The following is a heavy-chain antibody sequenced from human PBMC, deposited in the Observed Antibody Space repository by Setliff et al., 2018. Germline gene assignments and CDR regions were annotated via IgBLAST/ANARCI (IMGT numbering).Heavy chain of an antibody. J-gene: IGHJ4*02. CDR1: GYTFNNYG. V-gene: IGHV1-18*01. Sequence: ASVKVSCKASGYTFNNYGINWVRQAPGQGLEWMGWISACAQKFQGRVTMTTDTSTSTAYMELRSLRSDDTAVYYCARGPLDFVVVPAAAKFDYWGQGTLVTVSS. D-gene: IGHD2-2*01. CDR2: ISAC. CDR3: ARGPLDFVVVPAAAKFDY.